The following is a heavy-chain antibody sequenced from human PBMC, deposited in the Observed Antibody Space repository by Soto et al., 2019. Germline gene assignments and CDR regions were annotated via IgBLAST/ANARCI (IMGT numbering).Heavy chain of an antibody. CDR1: GFTFSSYA. V-gene: IGHV3-23*01. J-gene: IGHJ4*02. D-gene: IGHD6-19*01. CDR2: ISGSGGST. Sequence: EVQLLESGGGLVQPGGSLRLSCAASGFTFSSYAMSWVRQAPGKGLEWVSAISGSGGSTYYADSVKGRFTISRDNSMTPLYLQMNSLGAEDTAVYYCAKGTKWLVLSEVGYWGQGTLVTVSS. CDR3: AKGTKWLVLSEVGY.